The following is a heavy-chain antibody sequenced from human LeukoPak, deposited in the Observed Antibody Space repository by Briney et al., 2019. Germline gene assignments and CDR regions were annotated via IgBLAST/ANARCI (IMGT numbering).Heavy chain of an antibody. CDR3: AKDRPGSSGFLDY. D-gene: IGHD6-19*01. J-gene: IGHJ4*02. V-gene: IGHV3-33*06. CDR1: GFTFSSYG. CDR2: IWYDGSNK. Sequence: GGSLRLSCAASGFTFSSYGMHWVRQAPGKGVEWVAVIWYDGSNKYYADSVKGRFTISRDNSKNTLYLQMNSLRAEDTAVYYCAKDRPGSSGFLDYWGQGTLVTVSS.